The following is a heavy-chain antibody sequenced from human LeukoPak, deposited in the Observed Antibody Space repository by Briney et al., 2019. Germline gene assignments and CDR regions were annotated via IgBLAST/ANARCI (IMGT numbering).Heavy chain of an antibody. D-gene: IGHD6-13*01. Sequence: ASVKVSCKVSGYTLSELSIHWVRQAPGKGLEWMGGFDPEDGETIYAQKFQGRVTMTTDTSTSTAYMELRSLRSDDTAVYYCARGVYSSSWYMNYYYYMDVWGKGTTVTVSS. J-gene: IGHJ6*03. CDR3: ARGVYSSSWYMNYYYYMDV. V-gene: IGHV1-24*01. CDR1: GYTLSELS. CDR2: FDPEDGET.